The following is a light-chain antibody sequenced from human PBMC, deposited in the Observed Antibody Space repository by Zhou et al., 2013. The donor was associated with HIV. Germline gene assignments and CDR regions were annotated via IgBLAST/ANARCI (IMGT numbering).Light chain of an antibody. V-gene: IGKV1-39*01. CDR2: AAS. CDR3: QQTYSIPLT. CDR1: QTIATY. Sequence: DVQMTQSPPSLSASVGDRVTITCRASQTIATYLNWYQQTPGRAPKFLISAASSLQSGVPSRFSGSGSGTYFTLTITNLQPEDFATYFCQQTYSIPLTFGGGT. J-gene: IGKJ4*01.